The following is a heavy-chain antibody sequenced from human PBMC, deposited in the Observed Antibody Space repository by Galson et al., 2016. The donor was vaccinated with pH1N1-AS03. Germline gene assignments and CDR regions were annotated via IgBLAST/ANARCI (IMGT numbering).Heavy chain of an antibody. CDR2: IKSEGDGGGAS. CDR1: GFIFRNVW. J-gene: IGHJ4*01. Sequence: SLRLSCAASGFIFRNVWMTWVRQAPGKRLEWVGHIKSEGDGGGASDHAAPVKGRFTISRDDSENTLYLQMNSLKSEDTGVYYCTTAHGSGPGDFDYGGHGSLVTVSS. D-gene: IGHD3-10*01. CDR3: TTAHGSGPGDFDY. V-gene: IGHV3-15*01.